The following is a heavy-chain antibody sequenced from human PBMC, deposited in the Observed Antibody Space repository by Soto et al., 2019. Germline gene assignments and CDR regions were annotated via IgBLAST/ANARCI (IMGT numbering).Heavy chain of an antibody. Sequence: ASVKVSCKASGYTFTNYDVTWVRQAPGQGLEWMGWISTSTGNTDYTQKLQGRVTMTTDTSASTAYMELRSLRSDDTAVYYGARGEGMAARHAGDDIWG. V-gene: IGHV1-18*04. D-gene: IGHD6-6*01. CDR3: ARGEGMAARHAGDDI. J-gene: IGHJ3*02. CDR1: GYTFTNYD. CDR2: ISTSTGNT.